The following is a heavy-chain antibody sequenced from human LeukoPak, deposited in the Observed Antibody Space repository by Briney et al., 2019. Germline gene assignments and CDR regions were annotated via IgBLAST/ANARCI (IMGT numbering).Heavy chain of an antibody. CDR1: GFTFSSYG. V-gene: IGHV3-30*02. D-gene: IGHD6-6*01. CDR3: AKDKAARLDY. Sequence: GGSLRLSCAASGFTFSSYGMHWVRQAPGKGLEWVAFIRYDGSNKYYADSVRGRFTISRDNSKNTLYLQMNSLRAEDTAVYYCAKDKAARLDYWGQGTLVTVSS. J-gene: IGHJ4*02. CDR2: IRYDGSNK.